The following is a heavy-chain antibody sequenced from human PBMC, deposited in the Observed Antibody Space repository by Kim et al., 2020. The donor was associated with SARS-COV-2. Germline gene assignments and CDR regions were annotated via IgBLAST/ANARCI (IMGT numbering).Heavy chain of an antibody. Sequence: ASVKVSCKASGYTFTSYYMHWVRQAPGQGLEWMGIINPSGGSTSYAQKFQGRVTMTRDTSTSTVYMELSSLRSEDTAVYYCARQTPALRFLEWLLFDYGMDVWGQGTTVTVSS. CDR1: GYTFTSYY. V-gene: IGHV1-46*01. J-gene: IGHJ6*02. CDR3: ARQTPALRFLEWLLFDYGMDV. D-gene: IGHD3-3*01. CDR2: INPSGGST.